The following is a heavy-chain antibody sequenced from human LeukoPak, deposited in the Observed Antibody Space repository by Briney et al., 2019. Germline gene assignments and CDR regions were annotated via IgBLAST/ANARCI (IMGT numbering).Heavy chain of an antibody. CDR1: GYTFNTYW. J-gene: IGHJ3*02. CDR2: IYPGDSDT. Sequence: GESLKISCKGSGYTFNTYWIGWVRQMPGKGLEWMGIIYPGDSDTRYSPSFQGQVTISADKSISTAYLQWSSLKASDTAMYYCARREPHDAFDIWGQGTMVTVSS. CDR3: ARREPHDAFDI. V-gene: IGHV5-51*01.